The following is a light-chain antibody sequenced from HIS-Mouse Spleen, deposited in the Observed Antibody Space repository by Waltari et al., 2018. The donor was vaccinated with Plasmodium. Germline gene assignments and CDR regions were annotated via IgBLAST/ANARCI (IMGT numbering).Light chain of an antibody. CDR2: AAS. CDR3: LQDYNYPYT. J-gene: IGKJ2*01. Sequence: IQMTQSPSSLSASVGDRVTITCRASQSISSYLNWYQQKPGKAPKLLISAASSLQSGVPSRFSGSGSGTDFTLTISSLQPEDFATYYCLQDYNYPYTFGQGTKLEIK. CDR1: QSISSY. V-gene: IGKV1-6*01.